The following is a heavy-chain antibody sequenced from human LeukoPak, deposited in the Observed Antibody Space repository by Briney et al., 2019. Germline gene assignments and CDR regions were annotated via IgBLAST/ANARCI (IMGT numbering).Heavy chain of an antibody. CDR3: ARDNGVDIVVVPAAPEYYFDY. J-gene: IGHJ4*02. CDR1: GFTFSSYS. D-gene: IGHD2-2*03. Sequence: PGGSLRLSCAASGFTFSSYSMNWVRQAPGKGLEWVSSISSSSSYIYYADSVKGRFTISRDNAKNSLYLQMNSLRAEDTAVYYCARDNGVDIVVVPAAPEYYFDYWGQGTLVTVSS. V-gene: IGHV3-21*01. CDR2: ISSSSSYI.